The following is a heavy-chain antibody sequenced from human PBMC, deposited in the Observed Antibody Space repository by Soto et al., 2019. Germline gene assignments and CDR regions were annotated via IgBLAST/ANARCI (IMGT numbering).Heavy chain of an antibody. J-gene: IGHJ4*02. CDR1: GGSFSGYY. V-gene: IGHV4-34*01. CDR2: INHSGST. Sequence: QVQLQQWGAGLLKPSETRSLTCAVYGGSFSGYYWSWIRQPPGKGLEWIGEINHSGSTNYNPSLKSRVTISVDTSKNQFSLKLSSVTAADTAVYYCAREYGDYGVIDYWGQGTLVTVSS. CDR3: AREYGDYGVIDY. D-gene: IGHD4-17*01.